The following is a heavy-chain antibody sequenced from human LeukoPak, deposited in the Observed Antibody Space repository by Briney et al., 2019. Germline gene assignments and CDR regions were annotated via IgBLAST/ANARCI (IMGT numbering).Heavy chain of an antibody. J-gene: IGHJ4*02. CDR1: GGTFSSYA. Sequence: SVKVSCKASGGTFSSYAISWVRQAPGQGLEWMGRIIPILGIANYAQKFQGRVTITADKSTSTAYMELSSLRSEDTAVYYCAKSSRRYYYDSSGYYQWGQGTLVTVSS. CDR2: IIPILGIA. V-gene: IGHV1-69*04. D-gene: IGHD3-22*01. CDR3: AKSSRRYYYDSSGYYQ.